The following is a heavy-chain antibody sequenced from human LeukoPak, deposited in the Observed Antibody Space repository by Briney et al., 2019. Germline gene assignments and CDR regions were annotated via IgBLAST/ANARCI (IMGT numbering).Heavy chain of an antibody. CDR3: AREVVSSPSYFDS. V-gene: IGHV3-21*04. CDR2: ISSSSSYI. Sequence: GGSLRLSCAASGFTFSSYSMNWVRQAPGKGLEWVSSISSSSSYIYYADSVKGRFTISRDNSKNTLYLLMNSLIPEDTAVYYCAREVVSSPSYFDSWGQGTLVTVSS. J-gene: IGHJ4*02. CDR1: GFTFSSYS. D-gene: IGHD2-15*01.